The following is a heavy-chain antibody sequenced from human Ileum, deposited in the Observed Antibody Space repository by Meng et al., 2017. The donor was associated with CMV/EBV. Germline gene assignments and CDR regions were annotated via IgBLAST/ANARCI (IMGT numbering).Heavy chain of an antibody. V-gene: IGHV4-30-4*08. J-gene: IGHJ4*02. D-gene: IGHD6-13*01. CDR3: ARRSSGLFDY. Sequence: QVQLQESGQGLVKPSQTLSLTCTVSGGSISSGDYYWTWIRQPPGKGLEWIGYIYYSGTTYYNPSLKSRVSISVDTSRNQFSLQLSSVTAADTAVYYCARRSSGLFDYWGQGILVTVSS. CDR2: IYYSGTT. CDR1: GGSISSGDYY.